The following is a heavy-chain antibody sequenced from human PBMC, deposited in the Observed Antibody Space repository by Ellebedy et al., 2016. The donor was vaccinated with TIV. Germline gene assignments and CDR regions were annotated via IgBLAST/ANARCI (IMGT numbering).Heavy chain of an antibody. J-gene: IGHJ4*02. CDR3: AKGGESRIQPWYLDF. Sequence: GESLKISCAASGFTFSTYGMHWVRQAPGKGLEWVAVISYDGSYKYYADSVEGRFTISRDNSKNTLYLQMSSLRAEDTAVYYCAKGGESRIQPWYLDFWGQGTLVTVSS. CDR2: ISYDGSYK. V-gene: IGHV3-30*18. CDR1: GFTFSTYG. D-gene: IGHD5-18*01.